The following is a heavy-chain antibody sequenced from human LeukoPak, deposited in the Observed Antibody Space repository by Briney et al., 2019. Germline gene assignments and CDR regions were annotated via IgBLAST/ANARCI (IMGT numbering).Heavy chain of an antibody. CDR2: ISSSSSYI. CDR3: ARGRVPNWFDP. J-gene: IGHJ5*02. Sequence: GGSLRLSCAASGFTFSSYSMNWVRQAPGKGLEWVSSISSSSSYIYYADSVKGRFTISRDNAKNSLYLQMNSLRAEDTAVYYCARGRVPNWFDPWGLGTLVTVSS. CDR1: GFTFSSYS. V-gene: IGHV3-21*01.